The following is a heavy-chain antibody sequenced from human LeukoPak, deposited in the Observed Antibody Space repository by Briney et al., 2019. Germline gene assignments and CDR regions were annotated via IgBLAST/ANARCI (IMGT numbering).Heavy chain of an antibody. CDR1: GFTLSNSG. J-gene: IGHJ4*02. D-gene: IGHD3-3*01. Sequence: GGSLRLSCAASGFTLSNSGMHWVRQAPGKGLEWVAFIWGDGSNKNYADSVKGRFTISRDNSKNTLYLQMNSLRVEDTAVYFCAKDFWSAYPADYWGQGTLVTVSS. CDR3: AKDFWSAYPADY. V-gene: IGHV3-30*02. CDR2: IWGDGSNK.